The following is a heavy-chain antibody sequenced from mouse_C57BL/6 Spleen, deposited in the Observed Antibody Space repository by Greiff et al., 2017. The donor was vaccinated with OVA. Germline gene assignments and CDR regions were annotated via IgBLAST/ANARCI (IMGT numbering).Heavy chain of an antibody. CDR1: GYTFTEYT. CDR3: AKHEDMGGAFDY. CDR2: FYPGSGST. V-gene: IGHV1-62-2*01. J-gene: IGHJ2*01. Sequence: VQLQQSGAELVKPGASVKLSCTASGYTFTEYTIHWVKQRPGQGLEWIGWFYPGSGSTKYNEKFKDKATLTADPSSSTVYMELSRLTSEDTADYIGAKHEDMGGAFDYWGQGTTLTVSS. D-gene: IGHD3-1*01.